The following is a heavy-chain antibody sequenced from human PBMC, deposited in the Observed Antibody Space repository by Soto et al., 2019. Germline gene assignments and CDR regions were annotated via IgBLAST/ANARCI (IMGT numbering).Heavy chain of an antibody. V-gene: IGHV3-23*01. Sequence: EVQLLESGGGLVQPGGSLRLSCAASGFTFSTYAITWVRQAPGKGLKWVSALSASGATTYHADSVKGRFTISRDNSENTLYLQMNSLRAEDTAVYYCAKGLSGSQYDYYGMDVWGQGTTVTVSS. CDR2: LSASGATT. CDR1: GFTFSTYA. D-gene: IGHD1-26*01. CDR3: AKGLSGSQYDYYGMDV. J-gene: IGHJ6*02.